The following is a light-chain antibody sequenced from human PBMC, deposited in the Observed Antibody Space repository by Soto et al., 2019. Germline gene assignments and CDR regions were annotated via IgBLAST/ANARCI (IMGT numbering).Light chain of an antibody. CDR2: GAS. Sequence: EIVLTQSPGTLSLSPGERATLSCRASHSVSASYLAWYQQKPGQAPRLLIYGASQRAAGAPDRFSGTGSGTNLTLTISSLEPEDFAVYYCHQYGSSPYTFGQGTKLDIK. CDR3: HQYGSSPYT. CDR1: HSVSASY. V-gene: IGKV3-20*01. J-gene: IGKJ2*01.